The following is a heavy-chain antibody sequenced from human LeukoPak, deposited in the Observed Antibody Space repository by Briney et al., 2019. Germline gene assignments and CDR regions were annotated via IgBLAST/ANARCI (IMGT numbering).Heavy chain of an antibody. D-gene: IGHD7-27*01. CDR3: ARDGENHYYDY. J-gene: IGHJ4*02. CDR2: IYSGGTI. Sequence: GGSLRLSCAASGFTFSNYDMSWVRQAPGKGLEWVSVIYSGGTIYYADSVKGRFTISRDNSKNTVYLEMNSLRAEDTAVYYCARDGENHYYDYWGQGTLVTVST. CDR1: GFTFSNYD. V-gene: IGHV3-66*01.